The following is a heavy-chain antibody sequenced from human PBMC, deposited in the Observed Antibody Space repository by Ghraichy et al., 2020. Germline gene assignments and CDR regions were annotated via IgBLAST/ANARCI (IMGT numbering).Heavy chain of an antibody. CDR1: GGSMNNYY. J-gene: IGHJ6*04. CDR3: ARSFRSFCGGDCYPRLNYDADV. Sequence: SETLSLTCTVSGGSMNNYYWSWIRQPPGKGLEWIGHIYYSGNTNYNPSLMGRISISVDTSKNQFSLEVNSVTAADTAVYFCARSFRSFCGGDCYPRLNYDADVWGKGTTVSVSS. D-gene: IGHD2-21*02. V-gene: IGHV4-59*01. CDR2: IYYSGNT.